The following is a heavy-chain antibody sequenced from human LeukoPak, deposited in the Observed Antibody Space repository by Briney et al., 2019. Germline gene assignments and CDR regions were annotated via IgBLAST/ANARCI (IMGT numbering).Heavy chain of an antibody. D-gene: IGHD3-10*01. J-gene: IGHJ1*01. CDR1: GFTFSSSG. V-gene: IGHV3-23*01. CDR2: ISGSGSST. CDR3: ARRAAGRPGADYFQH. Sequence: GGSLRLSCAASGFTFSSSGMSWVRQAPGKGLEWVSTISGSGSSTYYADSVKGRFTISRDNAKNSLYLQMNSLRDEDTAVYYCARRAAGRPGADYFQHWGQGILVTVSS.